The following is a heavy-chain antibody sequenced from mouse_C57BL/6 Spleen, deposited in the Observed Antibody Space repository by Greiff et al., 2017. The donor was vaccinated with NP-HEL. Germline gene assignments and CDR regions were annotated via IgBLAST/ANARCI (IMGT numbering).Heavy chain of an antibody. D-gene: IGHD2-3*01. V-gene: IGHV5-17*01. CDR2: ISSGSSTI. Sequence: EVQVVESGGGLVKPGGSLKLSCAASGFTFSDYGMHWVRQAPEKGLEWVAYISSGSSTIYYADTVKGRFTISRDNAKNTLFLQMTSLSSEDTAMYYCARDGSYLYYALDYWGQGTSVTVSS. J-gene: IGHJ4*01. CDR3: ARDGSYLYYALDY. CDR1: GFTFSDYG.